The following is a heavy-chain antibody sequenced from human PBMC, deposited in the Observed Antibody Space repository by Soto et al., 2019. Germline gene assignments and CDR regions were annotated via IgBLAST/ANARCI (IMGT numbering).Heavy chain of an antibody. CDR1: GYPFTSYG. V-gene: IGHV1-18*04. CDR3: ARIVVPAAIDWFDP. Sequence: SVKVCCKASGYPFTSYGISLVRQAPGQGLEWMGWISAYNGNTNYAQKLQGRVTMTTDTSTSTAYMELRSLRSDDTAVYYCARIVVPAAIDWFDPWGQGTLVTVSS. CDR2: ISAYNGNT. D-gene: IGHD2-2*01. J-gene: IGHJ5*02.